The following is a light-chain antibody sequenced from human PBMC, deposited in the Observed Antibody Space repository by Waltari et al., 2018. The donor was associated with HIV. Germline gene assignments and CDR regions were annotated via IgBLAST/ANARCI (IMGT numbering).Light chain of an antibody. CDR3: GLYIGSGIVV. CDR1: YGSVSTTSY. V-gene: IGLV8-61*01. Sequence: QTVVTQEPSCSVSPGGADPLTLGLSYGSVSTTSYPRWCQQPPRQDQQTPGQASRTLIYSTNTRSFGVLDRFSVSSLGNNAALTITGAQADYESDYYCGLYIGSGIVVFGGGTKLTFL. J-gene: IGLJ2*01. CDR2: STN.